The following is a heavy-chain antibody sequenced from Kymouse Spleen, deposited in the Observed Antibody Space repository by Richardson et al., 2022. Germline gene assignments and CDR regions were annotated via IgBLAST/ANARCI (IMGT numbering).Heavy chain of an antibody. Sequence: QVQLVESGGGVVQPGRSLRLSCAASGFTFSSYGMHWVRQAPGKGLEWVAVISYDGSNKYYADSVKGRFTISRDNSKNTLYLQMNSLRAEDTAVYYCANPYSSSFDYWGQGTLVTVSS. J-gene: IGHJ4*02. CDR1: GFTFSSYG. V-gene: IGHV3-30*18. D-gene: IGHD6-6*01. CDR2: ISYDGSNK. CDR3: ANPYSSSFDY.